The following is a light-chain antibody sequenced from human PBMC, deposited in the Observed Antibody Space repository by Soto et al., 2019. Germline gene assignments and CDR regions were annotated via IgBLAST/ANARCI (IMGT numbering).Light chain of an antibody. J-gene: IGKJ1*01. Sequence: PGARVTLSCRASQSVDINLPWYQQKPGQPPRLLIYGASTRATDMSGTFSGRGSGTEFTLTISSLRPEDFAVYYCQQYRSWPRTFGQGTKVEMK. CDR3: QQYRSWPRT. V-gene: IGKV3-15*01. CDR1: QSVDIN. CDR2: GAS.